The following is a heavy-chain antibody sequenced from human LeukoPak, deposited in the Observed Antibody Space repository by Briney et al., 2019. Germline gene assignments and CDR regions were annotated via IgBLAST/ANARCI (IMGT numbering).Heavy chain of an antibody. CDR3: ARELGYCSGGSCQPDYFDY. Sequence: SETLSLTCAVSGYSISSGYYWGWIRPPPGKGLEWFGSIYHSGSTSYNPSLKSRVTISVDTSKNQFSLKLSSVTAADTAVYYCARELGYCSGGSCQPDYFDYWGQGTLVTVSS. CDR1: GYSISSGYY. V-gene: IGHV4-38-2*02. CDR2: IYHSGST. D-gene: IGHD2-15*01. J-gene: IGHJ4*02.